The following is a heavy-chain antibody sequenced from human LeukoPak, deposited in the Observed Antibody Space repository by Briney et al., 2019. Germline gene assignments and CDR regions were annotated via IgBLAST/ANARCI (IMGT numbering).Heavy chain of an antibody. D-gene: IGHD3-22*01. CDR1: GNSISSGDNY. CDR3: AREPPSYDSSGYYFDY. Sequence: SQTLSLTCTVSGNSISSGDNYWSWIRQPAGKGLEWIGRIYTSGSTNYNPSLKSRVTISVDMSKNQFSLKLSSVTAADTAVYYCAREPPSYDSSGYYFDYWGQGTLVTVSS. CDR2: IYTSGST. V-gene: IGHV4-61*02. J-gene: IGHJ4*02.